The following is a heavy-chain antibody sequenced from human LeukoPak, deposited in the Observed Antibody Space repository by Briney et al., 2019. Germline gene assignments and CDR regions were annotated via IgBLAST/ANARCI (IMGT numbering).Heavy chain of an antibody. CDR2: IWYDGSNK. V-gene: IGHV3-33*01. CDR1: GFTFNSYG. CDR3: ARNQDYGVYNSVGAFDI. D-gene: IGHD4-17*01. Sequence: GGSLRLSCAASGFTFNSYGMHWVRQAPGKGLEWVAVIWYDGSNKYYADSVKGRFTISRDNSKNTLYLQMNSLRAEDTAVYYCARNQDYGVYNSVGAFDIWGQGTMVTVSS. J-gene: IGHJ3*02.